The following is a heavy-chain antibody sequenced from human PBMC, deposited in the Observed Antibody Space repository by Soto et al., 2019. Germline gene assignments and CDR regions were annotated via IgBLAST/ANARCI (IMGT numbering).Heavy chain of an antibody. CDR3: ARDHGRVRGVTDKLFGWFEP. CDR1: GGSISSDGYY. J-gene: IGHJ5*02. V-gene: IGHV4-31*02. Sequence: KPXETLSISGTVSGGSISSDGYYWSWIRQHPGKVLEWIGYIYYSGSTYYNPSLKSRVTTSVDTSKNQFSLKLSSVTAADTAVYYCARDHGRVRGVTDKLFGWFEPWGQGTLVTVSS. CDR2: IYYSGST. D-gene: IGHD3-10*01.